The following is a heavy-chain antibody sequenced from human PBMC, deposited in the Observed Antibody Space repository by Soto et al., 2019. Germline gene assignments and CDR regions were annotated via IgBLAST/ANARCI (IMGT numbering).Heavy chain of an antibody. D-gene: IGHD4-17*01. CDR1: GFSLSTSGVG. V-gene: IGHV2-5*02. Sequence: QITLKESGPTLVKPTQTLTLTCTFSGFSLSTSGVGVGWIRQPPGKALQWLALIYWDDDKRYSPSLKSRLIITKDTSTNQVVLPMTTMDPVDTATYYCAPLNYGDYVFDYWGQGTMVTVSS. CDR2: IYWDDDK. J-gene: IGHJ4*02. CDR3: APLNYGDYVFDY.